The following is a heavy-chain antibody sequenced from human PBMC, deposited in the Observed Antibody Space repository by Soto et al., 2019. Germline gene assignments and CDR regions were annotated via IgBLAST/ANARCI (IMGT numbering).Heavy chain of an antibody. CDR1: GFTFNTYV. V-gene: IGHV3-23*01. J-gene: IGHJ3*01. CDR2: ISYSADKT. D-gene: IGHD1-7*01. CDR3: ARRARTATTNWGAFDV. Sequence: HPVGSLRLSCAASGFTFNTYVMNWVRQAPGKGLEWVSTISYSADKTHYADSVKGRFTISRDNSRDTLFLQMNSLRADDAAVYYCARRARTATTNWGAFDVWGQGTMVTVSS.